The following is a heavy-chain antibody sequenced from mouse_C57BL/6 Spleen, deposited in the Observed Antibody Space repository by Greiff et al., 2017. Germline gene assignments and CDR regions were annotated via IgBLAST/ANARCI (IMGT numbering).Heavy chain of an antibody. CDR1: GYTFTSYW. CDR2: IHPNSGST. Sequence: QVQLQQPGAELVKPGASVKLSCKASGYTFTSYWMHWVKQRPGQGLEWIGMIHPNSGSTNYNEKFKSKATLTVAKSSITAYMQLSSLTSEDSAVYYCARPYYYGSSYYAMDYWGQGTSVTVSS. CDR3: ARPYYYGSSYYAMDY. D-gene: IGHD1-1*01. J-gene: IGHJ4*01. V-gene: IGHV1-64*01.